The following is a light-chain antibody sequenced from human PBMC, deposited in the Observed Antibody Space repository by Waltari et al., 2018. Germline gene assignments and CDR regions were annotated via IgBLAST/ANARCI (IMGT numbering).Light chain of an antibody. V-gene: IGKV1-39*01. CDR2: FAS. J-gene: IGKJ1*01. Sequence: DIQLTQSPSSMSASVGDRVTITCRASQSISFYLNWYQQKSGKAPKLLISFASTLQSGVPSRFNGGGSGADYSLTISTLQPEDFATYYCQHSYNSPPWTFGQGTRLEPK. CDR3: QHSYNSPPWT. CDR1: QSISFY.